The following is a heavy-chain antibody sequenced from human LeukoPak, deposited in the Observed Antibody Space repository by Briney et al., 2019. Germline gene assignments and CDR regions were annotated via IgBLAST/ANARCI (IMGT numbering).Heavy chain of an antibody. CDR1: GFTFTNYA. CDR3: ARGFVLGAAKNYFDY. J-gene: IGHJ4*02. D-gene: IGHD2-21*02. V-gene: IGHV3-30-3*01. CDR2: ISYDGTNK. Sequence: GRSLRLSCAASGFTFTNYALHWVRQAPGKGLDWVAAISYDGTNKYYADSVKGRFTISRDNSKNTLPLQMNSLRAEDTALYYCARGFVLGAAKNYFDYWGQGALVTVSS.